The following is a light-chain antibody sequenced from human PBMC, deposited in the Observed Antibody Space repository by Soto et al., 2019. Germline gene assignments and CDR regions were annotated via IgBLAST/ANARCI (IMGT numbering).Light chain of an antibody. J-gene: IGKJ4*01. CDR3: QQYNNWPLT. CDR2: GAS. Sequence: EIVMTQSPATLSVSPGARATLSCRASQSVSSNFAGYQQKPGQAPRLLIYGASTRATGIPARFSGSGSGTEFTLTISSLQSEDFAVYYCQQYNNWPLTFGGGTKVEIK. V-gene: IGKV3-15*01. CDR1: QSVSSN.